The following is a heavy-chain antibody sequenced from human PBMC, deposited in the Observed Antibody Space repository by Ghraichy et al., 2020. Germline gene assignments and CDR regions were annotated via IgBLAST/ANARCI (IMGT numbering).Heavy chain of an antibody. CDR1: GFTFSSYA. D-gene: IGHD2-2*02. J-gene: IGHJ4*02. CDR3: AKDIVVVPAAIVAVAGTWDY. Sequence: GEYLNISCAASGFTFSSYAMSWVRQAPGKGLEWVSAISGSGGSTYYADSVKGRFTISRDNSKNTLYLQMNSLRAEDTAVYYCAKDIVVVPAAIVAVAGTWDYWGQGTLVTVSS. V-gene: IGHV3-23*01. CDR2: ISGSGGST.